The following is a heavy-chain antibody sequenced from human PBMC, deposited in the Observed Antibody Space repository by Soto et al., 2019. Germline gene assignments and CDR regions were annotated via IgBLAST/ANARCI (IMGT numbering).Heavy chain of an antibody. CDR2: ISYDGSNK. D-gene: IGHD3-10*01. J-gene: IGHJ4*02. CDR1: GFTFSSYA. V-gene: IGHV3-30-3*01. Sequence: QVQLVESGGGVVQPGRSLRLSCAASGFTFSSYAMHWVRQAPGKGLEWVAVISYDGSNKYYADSVKGRFTISRDNSKNTLYLQMNSVRAEATPVYYCARDPMGRYYGSGRYYFDDWGQGTLVTVSS. CDR3: ARDPMGRYYGSGRYYFDD.